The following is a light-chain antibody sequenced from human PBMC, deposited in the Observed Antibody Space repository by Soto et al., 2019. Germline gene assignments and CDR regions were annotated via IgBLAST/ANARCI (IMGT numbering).Light chain of an antibody. CDR1: QSVLYSFNNKNY. Sequence: DIVMTQSPDSLAVSLGERATINCRSSQSVLYSFNNKNYLGWYQQKPGQAPKLLIYWASTRESGVPDRFSGSGSGTDFTLTISSLQAEDVAVYDCQHYYSDPPWTFGQGTRVEIK. V-gene: IGKV4-1*01. CDR2: WAS. CDR3: QHYYSDPPWT. J-gene: IGKJ1*01.